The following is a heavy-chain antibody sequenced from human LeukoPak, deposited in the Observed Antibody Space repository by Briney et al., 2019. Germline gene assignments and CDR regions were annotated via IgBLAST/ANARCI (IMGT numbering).Heavy chain of an antibody. D-gene: IGHD3-3*01. CDR3: ARDQYDTWSRRGNFDS. V-gene: IGHV3-30*03. J-gene: IGHJ4*02. Sequence: GGSLRLSCAASGFTFSNYGMHWVRQAPGKGLEWVAVISYDGSNKYYGDSVKGRFTISRDNSKNTLYLQMNSLRAEDTAVYYCARDQYDTWSRRGNFDSWGQGTLVIVSS. CDR1: GFTFSNYG. CDR2: ISYDGSNK.